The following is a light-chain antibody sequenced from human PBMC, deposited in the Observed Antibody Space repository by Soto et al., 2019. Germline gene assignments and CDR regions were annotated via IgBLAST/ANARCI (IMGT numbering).Light chain of an antibody. Sequence: QSVLTQSPSTSGTPGQRVSISCSGSNSNIGTNTVNWYQLPRAAPKLLIYNNNQRPSGVPDRFSGSKSGTSASLAISGLQSEDEADYYCAAWDDSLNGHVVFGGGTKVTVL. CDR1: NSNIGTNT. V-gene: IGLV1-44*01. CDR3: AAWDDSLNGHVV. CDR2: NNN. J-gene: IGLJ2*01.